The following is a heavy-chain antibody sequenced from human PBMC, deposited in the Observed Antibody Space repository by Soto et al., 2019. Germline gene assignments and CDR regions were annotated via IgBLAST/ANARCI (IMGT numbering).Heavy chain of an antibody. CDR2: IFWNDDK. Sequence: VSGPTLVNPTQTLTLTCSFSGFSLSTNGVGVGWIRQPPGKALEWLALIFWNDDKRYSPSLKSRLTITKDTSKNQVVLTMTNMDPVDTATYYCAQLPLSRGYDILTGRRDLTWFDPWGQGTLVTVSS. J-gene: IGHJ5*02. V-gene: IGHV2-5*01. CDR3: AQLPLSRGYDILTGRRDLTWFDP. CDR1: GFSLSTNGVG. D-gene: IGHD3-9*01.